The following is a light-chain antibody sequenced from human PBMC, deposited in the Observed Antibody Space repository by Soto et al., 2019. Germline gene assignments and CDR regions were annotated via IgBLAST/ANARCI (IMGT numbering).Light chain of an antibody. Sequence: DIQMTQSPSSLSASVGDRVTITCRASQGIKSYLAWYQQKSGKAPKLLIYAASTLQSGVPSRFSGSGSGTDFTLTISSLQPEDFATYYCQQLNSYPRTFGQGTKVDIK. CDR1: QGIKSY. V-gene: IGKV1-9*01. CDR3: QQLNSYPRT. J-gene: IGKJ1*01. CDR2: AAS.